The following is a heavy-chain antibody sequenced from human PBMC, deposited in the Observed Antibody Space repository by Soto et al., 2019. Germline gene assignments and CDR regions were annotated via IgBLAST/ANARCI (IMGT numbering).Heavy chain of an antibody. D-gene: IGHD1-26*01. Sequence: SAPRSLTCTVCGGSVSSRAHYWGWIRQAPGKGLEWIGNIYYSGTTSYNSSLKSRVTISVDTSKNQFSLKRTSVTAADTAVYHCARQDPLSGSGFRLCGYYFAYSAQGTGVPASS. V-gene: IGHV4-39*01. CDR1: GGSVSSRAHY. CDR2: IYYSGTT. J-gene: IGHJ4*02. CDR3: ARQDPLSGSGFRLCGYYFAY.